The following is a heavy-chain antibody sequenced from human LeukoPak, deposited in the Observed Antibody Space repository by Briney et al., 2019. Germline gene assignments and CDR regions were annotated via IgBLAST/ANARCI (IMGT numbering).Heavy chain of an antibody. CDR1: GYNFATYW. D-gene: IGHD2-2*01. V-gene: IGHV5-51*01. Sequence: GESRKISCKGSGYNFATYWIAWVRQMPGKGLEWMGIIYPGDSDTRYSPSFQGQVTISADKSISTAYLQWSSLKASDTAMYYCARQACSSTSCYGFDPWGQGTLVTVSS. CDR3: ARQACSSTSCYGFDP. J-gene: IGHJ5*02. CDR2: IYPGDSDT.